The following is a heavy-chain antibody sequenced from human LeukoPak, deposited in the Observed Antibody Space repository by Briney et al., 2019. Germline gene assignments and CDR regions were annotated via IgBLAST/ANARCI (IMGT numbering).Heavy chain of an antibody. CDR3: TTEGGPYCGGDCYFFDY. V-gene: IGHV3-15*01. D-gene: IGHD2-21*02. Sequence: GGSLRLSCAASGFTFSNAWVSWVRQAPGKGLEWVGRIKSKTDGGTTDYAAPVKGRFTISRDDSKNTLYLQMNSLKTEDTAVYYCTTEGGPYCGGDCYFFDYWGQGTLVTVS. CDR2: IKSKTDGGTT. J-gene: IGHJ4*02. CDR1: GFTFSNAW.